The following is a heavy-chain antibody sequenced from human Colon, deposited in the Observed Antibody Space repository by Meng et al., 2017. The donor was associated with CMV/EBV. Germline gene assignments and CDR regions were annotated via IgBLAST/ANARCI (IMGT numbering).Heavy chain of an antibody. CDR3: AKGREYIDFWSGFT. D-gene: IGHD3-3*01. CDR2: ISGGGTPT. J-gene: IGHJ4*02. V-gene: IGHV3-23*01. CDR1: CFTFGDHP. Sequence: ASCFTFGDHPMRWVRQARGQGLEWLSVISGGGTPTYYADSVKGRFTISRDNSKNTVYLQMNSLEAEDTALYYCAKGREYIDFWSGFTWGQGTLVTVSS.